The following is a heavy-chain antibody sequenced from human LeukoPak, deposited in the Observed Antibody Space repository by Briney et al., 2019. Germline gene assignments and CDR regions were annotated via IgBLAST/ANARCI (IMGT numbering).Heavy chain of an antibody. D-gene: IGHD1-1*01. CDR2: ISGSGGST. CDR3: ARNYGGTGTTLAFDI. CDR1: GFTFSSYG. Sequence: GGSLRLSCAASGFTFSSYGMSWVRQAPGKGLEWVSAISGSGGSTYYADSVKGRFTISRDNSKNTLYLQMNSLRAEDTAVYYCARNYGGTGTTLAFDIWGQGTMVTVSS. J-gene: IGHJ3*02. V-gene: IGHV3-23*01.